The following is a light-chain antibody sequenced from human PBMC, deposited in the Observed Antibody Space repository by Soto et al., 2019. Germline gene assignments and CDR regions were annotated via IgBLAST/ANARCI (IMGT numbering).Light chain of an antibody. V-gene: IGKV3-20*01. CDR3: QHYRTSPH. CDR1: QTVSSTY. Sequence: EIVLTQSPGTLSLSPGERATLSCRASQTVSSTYLAWYQQKPGPPPRLLIYDESSRATGIPDRFSGSVSGTDFTLTISRLEPEDFAVYYCQHYRTSPHFGGGTKVEIK. CDR2: DES. J-gene: IGKJ4*01.